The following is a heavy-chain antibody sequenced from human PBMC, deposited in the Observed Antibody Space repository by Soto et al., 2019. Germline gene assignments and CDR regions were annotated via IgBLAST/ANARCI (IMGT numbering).Heavy chain of an antibody. D-gene: IGHD1-1*01. CDR1: GLTLSAHP. Sequence: GGSLRLSCAGSGLTLSAHPMSWVRQAPGKGLQWVASVSVDPGNTYYADSVEGRFTISRDNSKNTVYLQMNSLKTEDTAFYYCAKDGIRGTHLDNWGQGTLVTVSS. CDR3: AKDGIRGTHLDN. V-gene: IGHV3-23*01. CDR2: VSVDPGNT. J-gene: IGHJ4*02.